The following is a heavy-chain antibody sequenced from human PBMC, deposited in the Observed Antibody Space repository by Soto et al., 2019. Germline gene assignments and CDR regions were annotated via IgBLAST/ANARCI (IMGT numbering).Heavy chain of an antibody. CDR3: AREIVLGPAGHRFDS. CDR1: GFTFSSYS. J-gene: IGHJ5*01. D-gene: IGHD2-2*01. CDR2: ISSSGSCT. V-gene: IGHV3-21*04. Sequence: GGSLRLSCAASGFTFSSYSMNWVRQTPGKWLEWASSISSSGSCTYYADSVKGRFTISRDNAKNSLYLQMNSLRAEDTAVYYCAREIVLGPAGHRFDSWGQGXLVTVSS.